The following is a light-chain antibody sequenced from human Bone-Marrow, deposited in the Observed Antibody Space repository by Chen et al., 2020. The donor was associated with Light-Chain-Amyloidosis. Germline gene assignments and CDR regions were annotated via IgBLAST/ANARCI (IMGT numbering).Light chain of an antibody. CDR3: QAWDTSVV. V-gene: IGLV3-1*01. Sequence: SYELTQPPSVSVSPGQTASITCSGDKLGDKYTSWYQQKPGQSPVLVIYQDTKRPPGIPERFSGSKAGNTATLTLSGTQAMDEADYYCQAWDTSVVFGGGTKLTVL. J-gene: IGLJ2*01. CDR1: KLGDKY. CDR2: QDT.